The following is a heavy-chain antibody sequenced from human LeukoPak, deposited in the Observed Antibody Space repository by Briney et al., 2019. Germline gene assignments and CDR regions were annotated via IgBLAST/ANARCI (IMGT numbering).Heavy chain of an antibody. Sequence: PGGSLRLSCAASGFTFSSYDMHWVRQAPGKGLEWMTVISYDGSNKYYGDSVKGRFTISRDNSKNTLYLKMNSLRAEDTAVYYCAKEGSNGDFDYWGQGTLVTVSS. D-gene: IGHD1-26*01. CDR1: GFTFSSYD. J-gene: IGHJ4*02. CDR2: ISYDGSNK. CDR3: AKEGSNGDFDY. V-gene: IGHV3-30*18.